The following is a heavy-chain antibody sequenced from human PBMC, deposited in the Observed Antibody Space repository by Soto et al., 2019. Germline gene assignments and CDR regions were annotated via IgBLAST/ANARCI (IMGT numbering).Heavy chain of an antibody. V-gene: IGHV3-23*01. Sequence: LSGWCTASEVTIENYAMSWVLQNPGKGLEWVSAISGSGGSTYYADSVKGRFTISRDNSKNTLYLQMNSLRAEDTAVYYCAKTLRHILTGYSYYYYGMDVCGQGTTVTVPS. CDR2: ISGSGGST. J-gene: IGHJ6*02. CDR3: AKTLRHILTGYSYYYYGMDV. D-gene: IGHD3-9*01. CDR1: EVTIENYA.